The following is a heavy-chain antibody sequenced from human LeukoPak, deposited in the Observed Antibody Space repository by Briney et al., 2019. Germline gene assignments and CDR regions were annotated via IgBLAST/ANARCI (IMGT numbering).Heavy chain of an antibody. V-gene: IGHV3-23*01. CDR3: AKVRPGYSHYFYFMDV. J-gene: IGHJ6*03. CDR1: AFNLSRFA. CDR2: LSGSGRDT. D-gene: IGHD5-18*01. Sequence: PGGSLRLSCTGSAFNLSRFAMTWVRQAPGKGLEWVSSLSGSGRDTYYADSVKGRFTISRDSSKSTLFLRMNSLRVEDTAVYYCAKVRPGYSHYFYFMDVWVEGTTVTVSS.